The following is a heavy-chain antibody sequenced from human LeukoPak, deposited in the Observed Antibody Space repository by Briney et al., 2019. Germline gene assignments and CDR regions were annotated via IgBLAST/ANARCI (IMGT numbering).Heavy chain of an antibody. Sequence: SETPSLTCTVSGGSISSHYWSWIRQPPGKGLEWIGYIYYSGSTNYNPSLKSRVTISVDTSKNQFSLKLSSVTAADTAVYYCAGTQGDGYNLSLDYWGQGTLVTVSS. CDR2: IYYSGST. CDR1: GGSISSHY. D-gene: IGHD5-24*01. CDR3: AGTQGDGYNLSLDY. V-gene: IGHV4-59*11. J-gene: IGHJ4*02.